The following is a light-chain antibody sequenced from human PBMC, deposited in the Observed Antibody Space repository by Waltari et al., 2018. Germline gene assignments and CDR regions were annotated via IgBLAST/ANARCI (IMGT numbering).Light chain of an antibody. CDR3: QQSYNTPWT. J-gene: IGKJ1*01. Sequence: DIQMTQSPSSLSAHVGDSVTITCRAGQSISNFLNWYHQKPGKAPELLIYAGSTLQSGVPSRFSGSGSGTDFTLTISGLQPEDFVTYYCQQSYNTPWTFGQGTKVEIK. CDR1: QSISNF. V-gene: IGKV1-39*01. CDR2: AGS.